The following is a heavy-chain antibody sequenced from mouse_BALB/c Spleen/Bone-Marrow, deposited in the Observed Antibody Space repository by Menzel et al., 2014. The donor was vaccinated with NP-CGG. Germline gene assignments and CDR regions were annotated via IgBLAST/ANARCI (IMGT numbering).Heavy chain of an antibody. V-gene: IGHV4-1*02. Sequence: EVKLLESGGGLVHPGGSLKLSCAASGFDFSSYWMSWVRQAPGKGLEWIGEINPDSSTITYTPSLKDKFIISRDNAKNPLILHMSKLRSKDTALYYCASHKYYGNLFVWGAGTTVTVSS. CDR2: INPDSSTI. CDR1: GFDFSSYW. D-gene: IGHD1-1*01. J-gene: IGHJ1*01. CDR3: ASHKYYGNLFV.